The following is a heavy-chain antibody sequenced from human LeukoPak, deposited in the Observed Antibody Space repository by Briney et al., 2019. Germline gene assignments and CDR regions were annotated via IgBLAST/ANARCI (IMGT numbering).Heavy chain of an antibody. V-gene: IGHV1-2*02. D-gene: IGHD5-24*01. CDR2: INPNSGGT. CDR3: ARWGRDNMAVVYYNYDMDI. Sequence: GASVKVSCMASGYTFTGYYMHWVRQAPGQGLEWMRWINPNSGGTNYAQKFQGRVTMTRDTSTSTAYMELSRLRSDDTAVYYCARWGRDNMAVVYYNYDMDIWGKGTTVTVAS. CDR1: GYTFTGYY. J-gene: IGHJ6*03.